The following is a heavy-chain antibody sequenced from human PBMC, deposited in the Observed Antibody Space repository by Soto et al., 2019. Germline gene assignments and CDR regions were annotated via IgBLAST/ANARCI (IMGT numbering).Heavy chain of an antibody. V-gene: IGHV4-34*01. D-gene: IGHD3-10*01. J-gene: IGHJ4*02. CDR3: ARGLGMVRGVIGHY. CDR2: INHSGST. Sequence: QVPLQQWGAGLLKPSETLSLTCAVYGGSFSGYYWSWIRQPPGKGLEWIGEINHSGSTNYNPSLKSRVTISVDTSKNQFSLKLSSVTAADTAVYYCARGLGMVRGVIGHYWGQGTLVTVSS. CDR1: GGSFSGYY.